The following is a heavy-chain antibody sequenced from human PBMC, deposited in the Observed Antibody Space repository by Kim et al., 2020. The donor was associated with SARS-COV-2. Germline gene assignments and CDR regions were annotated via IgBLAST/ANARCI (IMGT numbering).Heavy chain of an antibody. CDR1: GGSISSSSYY. J-gene: IGHJ6*02. Sequence: SETLSLTCTVSGGSISSSSYYWGWIRQPPGKGLEWIGSIYYSGSTYYNPSLKSRVTISVDTSKNQFSLKLSSVTAADTAVYYCARQWCAGGSGRYYSAPSFYYYYYGMDVWGQGTTVTVSS. V-gene: IGHV4-39*01. CDR2: IYYSGST. CDR3: ARQWCAGGSGRYYSAPSFYYYYYGMDV. D-gene: IGHD3-10*01.